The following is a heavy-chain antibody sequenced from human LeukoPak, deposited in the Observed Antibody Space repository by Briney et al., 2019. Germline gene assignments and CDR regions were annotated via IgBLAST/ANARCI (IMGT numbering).Heavy chain of an antibody. J-gene: IGHJ4*02. D-gene: IGHD6-13*01. V-gene: IGHV1-69*05. CDR3: ANMPAYSSSWTFDY. Sequence: RASVKVSCKASGGTFSSYAISWVRQAPGQGLEWMGGIIPIFGTANYAQKFQGRVTMTRDTSISTAYMELSRLRSDDTAVYYCANMPAYSSSWTFDYWGQGTLVTVSS. CDR1: GGTFSSYA. CDR2: IIPIFGTA.